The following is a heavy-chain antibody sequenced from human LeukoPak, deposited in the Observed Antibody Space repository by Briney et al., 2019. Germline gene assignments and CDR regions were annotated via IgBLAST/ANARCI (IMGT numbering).Heavy chain of an antibody. V-gene: IGHV4-34*01. CDR1: GGSFSGYY. D-gene: IGHD6-13*01. CDR2: INHSGST. Sequence: SETLSLTCAVYGGSFSGYYWSWIRQPPGKGLEWIGEINHSGSTNYNPSLKSRVTILVDTSKNQFSLKLSSVTAADTAVYYCARGRGSSWLYYFDYWGQGTLVTVSS. J-gene: IGHJ4*02. CDR3: ARGRGSSWLYYFDY.